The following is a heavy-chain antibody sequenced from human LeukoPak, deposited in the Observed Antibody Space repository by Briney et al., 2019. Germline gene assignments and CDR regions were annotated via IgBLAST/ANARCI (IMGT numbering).Heavy chain of an antibody. V-gene: IGHV1-46*01. J-gene: IGHJ3*02. CDR2: INPSGGGT. Sequence: ASVKVSCRASGYTFTSNYMHWVRQAPGQGLEWMGIINPSGGGTSYSQKFQGRVTMTRDTSTSTVYVELSSLRSEDTAVYYCARALEMATKWLSYAFDIWGQGTMVTVSS. CDR1: GYTFTSNY. D-gene: IGHD5-24*01. CDR3: ARALEMATKWLSYAFDI.